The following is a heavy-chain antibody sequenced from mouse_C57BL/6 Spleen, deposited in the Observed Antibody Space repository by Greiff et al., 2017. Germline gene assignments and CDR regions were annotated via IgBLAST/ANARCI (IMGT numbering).Heavy chain of an antibody. CDR2: IYPGDGDT. Sequence: VQLQQSGPELVKPGASVKISCKASGYAFSSSWMNWVKQRPGKGLEWIGRIYPGDGDTNYNGKFKGKATLTADKSSSTAYMQLSSLTSEDSAVYFCARYWDGVDDWSQGTTLTVSS. CDR1: GYAFSSSW. J-gene: IGHJ2*01. V-gene: IGHV1-82*01. D-gene: IGHD4-1*01. CDR3: ARYWDGVDD.